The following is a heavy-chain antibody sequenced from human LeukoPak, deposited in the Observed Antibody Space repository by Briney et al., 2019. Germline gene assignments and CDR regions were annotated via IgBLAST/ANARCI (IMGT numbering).Heavy chain of an antibody. D-gene: IGHD5-24*01. CDR1: GGSISSGGYS. V-gene: IGHV4-31*03. CDR3: ASNTDGYSHFDY. J-gene: IGHJ4*02. CDR2: IYYSGST. Sequence: SETLSLTCTVSGGSISSGGYSWSWIRQHPGKGLEWIGYIYYSGSTYSNPSLKSRVTISLDTSKNQFSLKLSSVTAADTAVYYCASNTDGYSHFDYWGQGTLVTVSS.